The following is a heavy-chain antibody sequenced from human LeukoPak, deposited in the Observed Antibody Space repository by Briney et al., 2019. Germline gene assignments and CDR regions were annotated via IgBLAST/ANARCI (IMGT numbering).Heavy chain of an antibody. Sequence: ASVKVSCKASGYIFTAYYMHWVRQAPGQGLEWMGWINPNSGGTNYAQKFQGRVTMTRDTSISTAYMELSRLRSDDTAVYYCALCDYSSGWYEPQLWGQGTLVTVSS. D-gene: IGHD6-19*01. J-gene: IGHJ4*02. V-gene: IGHV1-2*02. CDR3: ALCDYSSGWYEPQL. CDR2: INPNSGGT. CDR1: GYIFTAYY.